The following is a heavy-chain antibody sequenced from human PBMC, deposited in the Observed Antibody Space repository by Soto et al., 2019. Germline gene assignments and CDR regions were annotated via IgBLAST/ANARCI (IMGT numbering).Heavy chain of an antibody. V-gene: IGHV4-30-4*01. J-gene: IGHJ5*01. CDR2: IYKSATT. Sequence: PSETLSLTCSVSGDSISTVDYFWAWIRQPPGQALEYIGYIYKSATTYYNPSFESRVAISLYTSKSQFSLNVTSVTAADTAVYFCARGRYCLTGRCFPNWFDSWGQGTLVPVSS. CDR1: GDSISTVDYF. D-gene: IGHD2-15*01. CDR3: ARGRYCLTGRCFPNWFDS.